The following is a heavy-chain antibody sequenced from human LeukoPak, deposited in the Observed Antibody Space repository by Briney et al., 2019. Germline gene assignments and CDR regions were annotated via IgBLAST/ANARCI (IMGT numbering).Heavy chain of an antibody. CDR2: ISSSGSTI. V-gene: IGHV3-11*01. CDR1: GFTFSDYY. J-gene: IGHJ6*02. Sequence: GGSLRLSCAASGFTFSDYYMSWIRQAPGKGLEWVSYISSSGSTIYYADSVKGRFTITRDNVKKTVNLQMDSLRAEDTAMYYCARGHFGLDVWGQGTTVTVSS. CDR3: ARGHFGLDV.